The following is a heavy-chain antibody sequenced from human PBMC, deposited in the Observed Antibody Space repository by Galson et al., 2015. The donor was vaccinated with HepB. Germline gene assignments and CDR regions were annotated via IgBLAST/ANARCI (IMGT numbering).Heavy chain of an antibody. CDR1: GDSVSSNGAA. J-gene: IGHJ4*02. D-gene: IGHD3/OR15-3a*01. CDR2: TYYRSKWYD. CDR3: ARDGHLAPDYFDY. V-gene: IGHV6-1*01. Sequence: CAISGDSVSSNGAAWNWIRQPPSRGLEWLGRTYYRSKWYDNYAVSVESRITISPDTSKNQFSLHLNSVTPEDTAVYYCARDGHLAPDYFDYWGQGTLVTVSS.